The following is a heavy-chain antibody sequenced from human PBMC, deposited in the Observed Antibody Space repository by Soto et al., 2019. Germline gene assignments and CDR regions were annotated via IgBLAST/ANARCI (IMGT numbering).Heavy chain of an antibody. CDR3: AGQGDRSYTWTC. D-gene: IGHD1-1*01. CDR1: SGSISSSSW. Sequence: QVQLQESGPGLVKSSGTLSLTCAVSSGSISSSSWYSWVRQPPGKGLEWIGEIHHSGTTYCNPALESRLSISPDAPRNQFSLRPSSATAADTAVYYCAGQGDRSYTWTCWGQGTLVTVSS. J-gene: IGHJ4*02. CDR2: IHHSGTT. V-gene: IGHV4-4*02.